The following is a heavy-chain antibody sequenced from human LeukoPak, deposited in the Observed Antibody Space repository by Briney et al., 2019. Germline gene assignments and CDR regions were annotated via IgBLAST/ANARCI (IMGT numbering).Heavy chain of an antibody. Sequence: GGSLRLSCAASGFTFSSYSMNWVRQAPGKGLEWVSSISSSSSYIYYADSVKGRFNISRDNSKNTLFLQMNSLRAEDTAMYYCARERGYGQTFDYWGQGTLVTVSS. D-gene: IGHD5-18*01. CDR3: ARERGYGQTFDY. V-gene: IGHV3-21*04. CDR1: GFTFSSYS. J-gene: IGHJ4*02. CDR2: ISSSSSYI.